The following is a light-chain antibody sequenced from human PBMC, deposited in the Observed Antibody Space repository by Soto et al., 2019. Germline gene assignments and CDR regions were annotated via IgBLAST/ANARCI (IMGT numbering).Light chain of an antibody. CDR1: SGHSSYA. Sequence: QLVLTQSPSASASLGASVKLTCTLSSGHSSYAIAWHQQQPEKGPRYLMKLNSDGSHSKGDGIPDRFSGSSSGAERYLTSSSLQSEDEADYYCQTWVNGMPWVFGGGTKLTVL. CDR3: QTWVNGMPWV. V-gene: IGLV4-69*01. J-gene: IGLJ3*02. CDR2: LNSDGSH.